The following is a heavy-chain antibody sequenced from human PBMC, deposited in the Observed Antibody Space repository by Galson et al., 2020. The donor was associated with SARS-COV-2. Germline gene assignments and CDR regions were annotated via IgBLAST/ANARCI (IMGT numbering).Heavy chain of an antibody. CDR3: ASSITIFGVAYYYGMDV. CDR2: ISGSGGST. J-gene: IGHJ6*02. CDR1: GFTFSSYA. V-gene: IGHV3-23*01. Sequence: TGGSLRLSCAASGFTFSSYAMSWVRQAPGKGLEWVSAISGSGGSTYYADSVKGRFTISRDNSKNTLYLQMNSLRAEDTAVYYCASSITIFGVAYYYGMDVWGQVTTVTVSS. D-gene: IGHD3-3*01.